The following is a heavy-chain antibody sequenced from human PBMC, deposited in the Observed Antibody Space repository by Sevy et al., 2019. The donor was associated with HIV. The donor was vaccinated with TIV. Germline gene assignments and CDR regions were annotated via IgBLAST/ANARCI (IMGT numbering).Heavy chain of an antibody. CDR2: IYYSGST. Sequence: SETLSLTCTVSGGSISSSSYYWGWIRQPPGKGLEWIGSIYYSGSTYYNPSLKSRVTISVDTSKNQFSLKLSSVTAADTAAYYCARHSSPQWELHPNFDYWGQGTLVTVSS. CDR3: ARHSSPQWELHPNFDY. D-gene: IGHD1-26*01. J-gene: IGHJ4*02. V-gene: IGHV4-39*01. CDR1: GGSISSSSYY.